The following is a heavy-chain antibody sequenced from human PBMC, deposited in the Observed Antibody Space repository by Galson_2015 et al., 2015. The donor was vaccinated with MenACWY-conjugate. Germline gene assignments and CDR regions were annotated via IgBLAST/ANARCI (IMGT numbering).Heavy chain of an antibody. D-gene: IGHD6-19*01. CDR3: ARERYSSGNDGIDL. V-gene: IGHV3-64*02. CDR1: GFIFSYYT. J-gene: IGHJ3*01. Sequence: SLRLSCAASGFIFSYYTMHWVRQAPGKGLEYVSGINSHGGSTYYADSVKGRFTVSRDNSKNTLFLQMGSLRAEDMAVYYCARERYSSGNDGIDLWGQGRMVTVSS. CDR2: INSHGGST.